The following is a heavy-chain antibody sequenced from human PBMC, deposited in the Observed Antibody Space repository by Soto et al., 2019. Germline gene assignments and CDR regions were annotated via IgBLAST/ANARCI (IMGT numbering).Heavy chain of an antibody. CDR2: IRGSGGTI. CDR3: ARETGLRSSGWSYYFDF. Sequence: EVQLVESGGGMVQPGGSLRVSCAASGFTLSSYSMHWVRQAPGKGLEWVSYIRGSGGTIYYADSVKGRFTISRDKAKNSLSVQMNSLRDEDTAVYFCARETGLRSSGWSYYFDFWGQGTRVTVSS. J-gene: IGHJ4*02. V-gene: IGHV3-48*02. D-gene: IGHD6-19*01. CDR1: GFTLSSYS.